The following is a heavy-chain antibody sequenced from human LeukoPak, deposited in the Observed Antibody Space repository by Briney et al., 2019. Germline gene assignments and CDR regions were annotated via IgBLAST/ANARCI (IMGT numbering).Heavy chain of an antibody. D-gene: IGHD3-10*01. CDR2: IYYSGST. J-gene: IGHJ4*02. Sequence: SETLSLTCTVSGGSITSYYWSWIRQPPGKGLEWIGYIYYSGSTNYNPSLKSRVTISVDTSKNQFSLKLSSVAAADTAVYYCARGKMWFGYWGQGTLVTVSS. V-gene: IGHV4-59*01. CDR3: ARGKMWFGY. CDR1: GGSITSYY.